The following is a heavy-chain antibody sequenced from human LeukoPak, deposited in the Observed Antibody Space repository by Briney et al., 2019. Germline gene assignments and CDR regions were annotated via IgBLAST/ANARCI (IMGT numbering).Heavy chain of an antibody. CDR2: VRYDSSNK. Sequence: GGSLRLSCAASGFTFSGYGMHWVRQAPGKGLEWVAFVRYDSSNKYYADSVKGRFTVSRDNAKNSLYLQMNSLRAEDMAVYYCARADWDTAMIDYWGQGTLVTVSS. J-gene: IGHJ4*02. D-gene: IGHD5-18*01. V-gene: IGHV3-30*02. CDR1: GFTFSGYG. CDR3: ARADWDTAMIDY.